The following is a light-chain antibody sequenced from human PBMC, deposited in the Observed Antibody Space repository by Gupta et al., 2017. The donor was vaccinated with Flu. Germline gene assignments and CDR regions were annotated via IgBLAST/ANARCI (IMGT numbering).Light chain of an antibody. CDR2: EDD. CDR1: SGNIANNY. CDR3: QTYNSFNRDVV. V-gene: IGLV6-57*01. Sequence: NFMLTQPHSVSESPGKTVTISCTRSSGNIANNYVQWYQKRPGSSPTSVIYEDDRRPSEVPDRFSGSIDSSSNSASLTISGLRTEDEADYFCQTYNSFNRDVVFGGGTKLTVL. J-gene: IGLJ2*01.